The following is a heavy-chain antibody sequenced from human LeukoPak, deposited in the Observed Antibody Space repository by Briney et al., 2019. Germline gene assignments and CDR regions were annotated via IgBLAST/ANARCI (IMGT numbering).Heavy chain of an antibody. CDR1: GFNFDNSA. CDR2: ISGSGGRT. CDR3: AKETAVAFDY. J-gene: IGHJ4*02. V-gene: IGHV3-23*01. Sequence: GGSLRLSCAASGFNFDNSAMNWVRQAPGKGLEWVSGISGSGGRTNYADSVKGRFTISRDTSKNTLYLQMNSLRAEDTAVYYCAKETAVAFDYWGQGTLVTVSS. D-gene: IGHD6-19*01.